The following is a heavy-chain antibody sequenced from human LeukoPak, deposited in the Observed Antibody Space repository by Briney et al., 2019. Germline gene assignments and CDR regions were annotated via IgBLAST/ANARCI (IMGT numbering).Heavy chain of an antibody. CDR3: ARALHTMDPFDY. V-gene: IGHV1-69*05. J-gene: IGHJ4*02. CDR1: GGTFRSYS. Sequence: SVKVSCKASGGTFRSYSISWVRQAPGQGLEWMGGIIPILCTANHAQKFQGRVKITREEATSTAYMELSSLRSEDTAVYYCARALHTMDPFDYWGQGTLVTVSS. D-gene: IGHD5-24*01. CDR2: IIPILCTA.